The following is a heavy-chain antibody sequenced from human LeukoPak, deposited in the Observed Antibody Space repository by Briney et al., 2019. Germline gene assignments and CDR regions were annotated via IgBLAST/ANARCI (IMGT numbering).Heavy chain of an antibody. Sequence: SETLSLTCAVYGGSFSGYYWSWIRQPPGKGLEWIGEINHSGSTNYNPSLKSRVTISVDTSKNQFSLKLSSVTAADTAVYYCARGSGYGDYFYDYWGQGTLVTVSS. D-gene: IGHD4-17*01. CDR2: INHSGST. V-gene: IGHV4-34*01. CDR1: GGSFSGYY. CDR3: ARGSGYGDYFYDY. J-gene: IGHJ4*02.